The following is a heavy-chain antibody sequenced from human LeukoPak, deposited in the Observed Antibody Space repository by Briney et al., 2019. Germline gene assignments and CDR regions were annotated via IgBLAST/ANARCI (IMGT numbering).Heavy chain of an antibody. D-gene: IGHD3-22*01. Sequence: PSETLSLTCTVSGGSIDSYYWSWIRQPPGKGLEWIGYIYYSGNTNYNPSLKSRVSISIDTSKNQLSLQLSSVTAADTAVYYCARDRDSSGLRDFDLWGRGTLVTVSA. CDR1: GGSIDSYY. CDR3: ARDRDSSGLRDFDL. J-gene: IGHJ2*01. V-gene: IGHV4-59*01. CDR2: IYYSGNT.